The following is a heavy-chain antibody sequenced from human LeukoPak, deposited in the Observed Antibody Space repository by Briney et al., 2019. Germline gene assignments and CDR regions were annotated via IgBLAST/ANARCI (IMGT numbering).Heavy chain of an antibody. V-gene: IGHV5-51*01. CDR1: GYSFTNFW. CDR2: IDPSDSHT. Sequence: GESLKISCKVSGYSFTNFWIAWVRQMPGKGLEWMGIIDPSDSHTTYSPSFQGQVTISADKSTNTAYLQWNSLQASDTAIYYCARVVGAAPFDYWGQGTLVTVSS. D-gene: IGHD2-2*01. J-gene: IGHJ4*02. CDR3: ARVVGAAPFDY.